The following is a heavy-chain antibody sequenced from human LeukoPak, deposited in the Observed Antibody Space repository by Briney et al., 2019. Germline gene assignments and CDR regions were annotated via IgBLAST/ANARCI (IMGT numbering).Heavy chain of an antibody. V-gene: IGHV3-23*01. CDR2: IIGSGGTT. Sequence: GGSLRLSCAASGFTFSSYAMNWVRQAPGKGLEWVSAIIGSGGTTHYADSVKGRFTISRDNSKNTLYLQMNSLRAEDTAVYYCATGAHDNGDYVGYWGQGILVTVSS. J-gene: IGHJ4*02. D-gene: IGHD4-17*01. CDR3: ATGAHDNGDYVGY. CDR1: GFTFSSYA.